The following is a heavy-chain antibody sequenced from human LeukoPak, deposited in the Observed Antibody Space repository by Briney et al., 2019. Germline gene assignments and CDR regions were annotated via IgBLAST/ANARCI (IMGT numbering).Heavy chain of an antibody. Sequence: GGSLRLSCAGSGFTSPNHWITWVRQAPGKGLEWVANVRQDGTVRNYVDSVRGRFTISRDIAKNSVYLQMNSLGAEDTAIYYCGSQCTGGGCSEFWGQGTLVTVSS. CDR2: VRQDGTVR. CDR1: GFTSPNHW. J-gene: IGHJ4*02. CDR3: GSQCTGGGCSEF. D-gene: IGHD2-8*02. V-gene: IGHV3-7*01.